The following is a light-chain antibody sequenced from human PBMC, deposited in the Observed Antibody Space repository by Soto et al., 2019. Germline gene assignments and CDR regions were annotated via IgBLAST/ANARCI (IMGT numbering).Light chain of an antibody. CDR3: QHYHSYPIT. Sequence: DIQMTQSPSTLSASVGDRVTITCRASQSISRWLAWYQQKPGKAPNLLIYDASSFQSGVPSRFVRTGSGTEFTLTIFSLHSDDFATFHCQHYHSYPITFGQGTRLEIK. V-gene: IGKV1-5*01. J-gene: IGKJ5*01. CDR1: QSISRW. CDR2: DAS.